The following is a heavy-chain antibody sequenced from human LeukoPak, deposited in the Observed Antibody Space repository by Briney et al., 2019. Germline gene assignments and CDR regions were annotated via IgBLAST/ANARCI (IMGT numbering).Heavy chain of an antibody. V-gene: IGHV5-51*01. CDR1: GYSFTSYW. Sequence: GESLKISCKGSGYSFTSYWIGWVRQMPGKGLEWMGIIYPGDSDTRYSPSFQGQVTISADKSISTAYLRWSSLKASDTAMYYCARPNCGGDCYPVNDAFDIWGQGTMVTVSS. D-gene: IGHD2-21*02. CDR3: ARPNCGGDCYPVNDAFDI. CDR2: IYPGDSDT. J-gene: IGHJ3*02.